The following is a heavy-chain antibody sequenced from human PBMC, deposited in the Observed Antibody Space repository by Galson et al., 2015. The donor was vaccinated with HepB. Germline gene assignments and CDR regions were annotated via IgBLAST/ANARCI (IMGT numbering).Heavy chain of an antibody. D-gene: IGHD3-9*01. CDR1: GSSFPSYW. CDR2: IYPGDSDT. J-gene: IGHJ5*02. CDR3: ARRSEYYDILTGPRISGLDP. Sequence: QSGAEVKKPGESLKISCKGSGSSFPSYWIGWVRQMPGKGLEWMGIIYPGDSDTRYSPSFQGQVTISADKSISTAYLQWSSLKASDTAMYYCARRSEYYDILTGPRISGLDPWGQGTLVTVSS. V-gene: IGHV5-51*01.